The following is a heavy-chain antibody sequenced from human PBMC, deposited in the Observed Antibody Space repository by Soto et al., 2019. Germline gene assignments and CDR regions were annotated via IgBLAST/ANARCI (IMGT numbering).Heavy chain of an antibody. J-gene: IGHJ6*02. CDR3: ARSTLGDIVVVPAANPLGGMDV. CDR2: IYPGDSDT. CDR1: GYSFTSYW. Sequence: RGESLKISCKGSGYSFTSYWIGWVRQMTGKGLEWMGIIYPGDSDTRYSPSFQGQVTISADKSISTAYLQWSSLKASDTAMYYCARSTLGDIVVVPAANPLGGMDVWGQGTTVTVSS. D-gene: IGHD2-2*01. V-gene: IGHV5-51*01.